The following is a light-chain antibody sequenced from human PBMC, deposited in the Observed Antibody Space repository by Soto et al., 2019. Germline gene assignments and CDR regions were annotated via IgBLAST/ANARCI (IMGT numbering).Light chain of an antibody. J-gene: IGLJ1*01. CDR2: EVI. CDR3: SSYTSSSTLV. CDR1: SSDVGGYNY. Sequence: QSALTQPASVSGSPGQSIPISCTGTSSDVGGYNYVSWYQQHPGKAPKLMIYEVINRPSGVSNRFPGSKSGNTASLTSSGLQAEDEADYYCSSYTSSSTLVFGTGTKGTVL. V-gene: IGLV2-14*01.